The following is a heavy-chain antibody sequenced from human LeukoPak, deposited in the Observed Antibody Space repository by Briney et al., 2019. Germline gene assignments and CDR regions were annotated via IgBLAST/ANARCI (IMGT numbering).Heavy chain of an antibody. J-gene: IGHJ6*04. CDR2: IIPIFGTA. V-gene: IGHV1-69*06. CDR1: GGTFSSYA. CDR3: ARWGGLLYYYGMDV. Sequence: SVKVSCKASGGTFSSYAISWVRQAPGQGLEWMGGIIPIFGTANYAQKFQGRVTITADKSTSTAYMELSSLRSEDTAVYCCARWGGLLYYYGMDVWGKGTTVTVSS. D-gene: IGHD3-10*01.